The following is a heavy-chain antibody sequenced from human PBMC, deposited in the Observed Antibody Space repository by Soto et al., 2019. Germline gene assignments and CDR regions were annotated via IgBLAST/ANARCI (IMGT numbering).Heavy chain of an antibody. D-gene: IGHD3-3*01. CDR2: TSYRSKRYN. CDR1: GDSVSRNIAA. V-gene: IGHV6-1*01. Sequence: PSQTLSLTCAISGDSVSRNIAAWNWIRQTPSRGLEWLGRTSYRSKRYNDYAVSVKSRITIIPDTSKNQFSLQLNSVTPEDTAVYFCARDYEFWSGYYSCFGVDVWGRGSTVTVSS. J-gene: IGHJ6*01. CDR3: ARDYEFWSGYYSCFGVDV.